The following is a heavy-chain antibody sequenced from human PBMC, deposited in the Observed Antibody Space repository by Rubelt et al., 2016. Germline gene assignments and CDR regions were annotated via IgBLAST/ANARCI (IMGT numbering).Heavy chain of an antibody. D-gene: IGHD3-22*01. J-gene: IGHJ4*02. CDR3: ARAYYYDSSGRKIREAFDY. CDR2: ISDGGTI. Sequence: GGDLVQPGGSLRLSCEVSGLTFSSQGMHWVRQAPGKGLEWISFISDGGTIYNADSVRGRFTISRDNSKNSLDLQMNSLRVDDTAMYYCARAYYYDSSGRKIREAFDYWGQGVLVTVSA. V-gene: IGHV3-48*04. CDR1: GLTFSSQG.